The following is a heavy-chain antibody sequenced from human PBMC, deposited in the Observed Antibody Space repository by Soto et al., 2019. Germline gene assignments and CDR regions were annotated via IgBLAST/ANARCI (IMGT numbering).Heavy chain of an antibody. Sequence: QLQLQESGPGLVKPSETLSLTCTVSGDSISSNNYYWGWIRQPPGKGLEWIGSMYHSGNTYHNPSPKSRVTISVDTSKNQCSRNRSSATAADTPVYYCARHRGPTGPNYWGKGTLVTVSS. CDR1: GDSISSNNYY. CDR2: MYHSGNT. J-gene: IGHJ4*02. V-gene: IGHV4-39*01. CDR3: ARHRGPTGPNY. D-gene: IGHD3-10*01.